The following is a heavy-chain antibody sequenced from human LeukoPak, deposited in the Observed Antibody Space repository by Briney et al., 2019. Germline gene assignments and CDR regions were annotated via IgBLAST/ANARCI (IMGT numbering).Heavy chain of an antibody. CDR3: ARHGYCSGGSCYPTYFDY. CDR1: GRSISSYY. Sequence: SETLSLTCTVSGRSISSYYWSWIRQPPGKGLEWIGYIYYSGSTNYNPSLKSRVTISVDTSKNQFSLKLSSVTAADTAIYYCARHGYCSGGSCYPTYFDYWGQGTLVTVSS. D-gene: IGHD2-15*01. V-gene: IGHV4-59*08. J-gene: IGHJ4*02. CDR2: IYYSGST.